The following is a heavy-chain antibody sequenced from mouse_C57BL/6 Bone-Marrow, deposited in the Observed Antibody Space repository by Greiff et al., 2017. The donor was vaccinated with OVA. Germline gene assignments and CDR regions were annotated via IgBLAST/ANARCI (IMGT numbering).Heavy chain of an antibody. V-gene: IGHV5-4*03. CDR3: ARLLRYYYAMDY. J-gene: IGHJ4*01. D-gene: IGHD1-1*01. CDR1: GFTFSSYA. CDR2: ISDGGSYT. Sequence: EVKLVESGGGLVKPGGSLKLSCAASGFTFSSYAMSWVRQTPEKRLEWVATISDGGSYTYYPDNVKGRFTISRDNAKNNLYLQMSHLKSEDTAMYYCARLLRYYYAMDYWGQGTSVTVSS.